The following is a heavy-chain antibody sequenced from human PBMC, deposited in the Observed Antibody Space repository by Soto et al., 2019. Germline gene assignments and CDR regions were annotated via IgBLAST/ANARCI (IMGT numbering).Heavy chain of an antibody. D-gene: IGHD2-8*01. J-gene: IGHJ5*02. CDR1: GGSISSGGYY. CDR3: AREGLYERNNWFDP. CDR2: IYYSGST. Sequence: PSETLSLTCTVSGGSISSGGYYWSWIRQHPGKGLEWIGYIYYSGSTYYNPALKSRVTITVDKSKNQSSLKLSSVTAADTAVYHCAREGLYERNNWFDPWGQGTLVTVSS. V-gene: IGHV4-31*02.